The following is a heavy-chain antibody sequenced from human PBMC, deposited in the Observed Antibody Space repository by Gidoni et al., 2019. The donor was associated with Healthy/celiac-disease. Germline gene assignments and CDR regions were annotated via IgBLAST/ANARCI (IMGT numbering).Heavy chain of an antibody. V-gene: IGHV3-73*02. D-gene: IGHD3-10*01. CDR3: TRFHYYGSGSYGY. Sequence: EVQLVESGGGLVQPGGSLKLSCAASGFNFSGSAMHWVRQASGKGLWWVVRIRSKSNSYATAYAASVKGRFTISRDDSKNTAYLQMNSLKTEDTAVYYCTRFHYYGSGSYGYWGQGTLVTVSS. J-gene: IGHJ4*02. CDR1: GFNFSGSA. CDR2: IRSKSNSYAT.